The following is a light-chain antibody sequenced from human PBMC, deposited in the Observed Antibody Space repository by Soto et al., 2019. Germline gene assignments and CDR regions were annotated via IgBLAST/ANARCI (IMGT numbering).Light chain of an antibody. Sequence: IHMTQSPSSLSASVGYRVTITCQASQDITNYLNWYQQKLGRAPRLLLYDAPSLETGVPSRFSGSGSGTDFNLTISSLQTEDVATYYCQHYDHLPITFGQGTRLEIK. J-gene: IGKJ5*01. CDR1: QDITNY. CDR2: DAP. V-gene: IGKV1-33*01. CDR3: QHYDHLPIT.